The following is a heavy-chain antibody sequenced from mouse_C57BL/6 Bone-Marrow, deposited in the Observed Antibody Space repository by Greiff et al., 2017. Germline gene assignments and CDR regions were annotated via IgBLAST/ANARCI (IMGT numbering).Heavy chain of an antibody. D-gene: IGHD1-1*01. CDR2: IHPNSGST. CDR1: GYTFTSYW. J-gene: IGHJ1*03. Sequence: QVQLQQPGAELVKPGASVKLSCKASGYTFTSYWMPWVKQRPGQGLEWIGMIHPNSGSTNYNEKFKSKATLTVDKSSSTAYMQPSSLTSEDSAVYYCARGTTVGYWYFDVWGTGTTVTVSS. V-gene: IGHV1-64*01. CDR3: ARGTTVGYWYFDV.